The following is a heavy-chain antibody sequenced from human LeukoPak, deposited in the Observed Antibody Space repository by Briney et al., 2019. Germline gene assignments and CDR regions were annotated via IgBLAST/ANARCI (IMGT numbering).Heavy chain of an antibody. CDR2: ISYDGSNK. D-gene: IGHD3-22*01. V-gene: IGHV3-30-3*01. CDR3: ARDYYDSSGYYPLGYFDY. J-gene: IGHJ4*02. CDR1: GFTFSSYV. Sequence: GGSLRLSCAASGFTFSSYVMHWVRQAPGKGLEWVAVISYDGSNKYYADSVKGRFTISRDNSKNTLYLQMNSLRAEDTAVYYCARDYYDSSGYYPLGYFDYWGQGTLVTVSS.